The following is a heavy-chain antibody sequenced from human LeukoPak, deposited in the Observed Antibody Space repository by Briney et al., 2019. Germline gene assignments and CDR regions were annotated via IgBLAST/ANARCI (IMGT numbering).Heavy chain of an antibody. Sequence: GGSLRLSCAASGFTFSSYSMNWVRQAPGKGLEWVSYISSSSSTIYYADSVKGRFTISRDNAKNSLYLQMNSLRAEDTAVHYCAREYDFWSGGLFDYRGQGTLVTVSS. D-gene: IGHD3-3*01. V-gene: IGHV3-48*01. CDR2: ISSSSSTI. CDR3: AREYDFWSGGLFDY. J-gene: IGHJ4*02. CDR1: GFTFSSYS.